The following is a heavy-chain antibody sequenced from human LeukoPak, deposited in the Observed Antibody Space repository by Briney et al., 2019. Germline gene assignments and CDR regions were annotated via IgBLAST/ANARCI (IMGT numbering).Heavy chain of an antibody. CDR2: INPNSGGT. CDR3: ARATSYDFWSGYPYYFDY. J-gene: IGHJ4*02. V-gene: IGHV1-2*02. D-gene: IGHD3-3*01. Sequence: ASVKVSCKASGYTFTGYYMHWVRQAPGQGLEWMGWINPNSGGTNYAQKLQGRVTMTTDTSTSTAYMELRSLRSDDTAVYYCARATSYDFWSGYPYYFDYWGQGTLVTVSS. CDR1: GYTFTGYY.